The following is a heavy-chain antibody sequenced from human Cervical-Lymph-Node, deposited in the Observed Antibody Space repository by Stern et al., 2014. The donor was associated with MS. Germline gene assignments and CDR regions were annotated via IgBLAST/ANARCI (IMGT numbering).Heavy chain of an antibody. Sequence: EVQLVESGGGLVKPGGSLRLSCAASGFSFSNAWMTWVRQAPGKGLEWVGRIISKTDGGTTDYATPVKGRFTISRDDPQNTLYLQMNSLKTEDTGMYYCHYRRKYWGQGTLVTVSS. CDR1: GFSFSNAW. V-gene: IGHV3-15*01. D-gene: IGHD1-26*01. J-gene: IGHJ4*02. CDR3: HYRRKY. CDR2: IISKTDGGTT.